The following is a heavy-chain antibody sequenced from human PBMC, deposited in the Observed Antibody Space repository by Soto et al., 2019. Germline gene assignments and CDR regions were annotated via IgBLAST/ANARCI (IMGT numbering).Heavy chain of an antibody. J-gene: IGHJ1*01. Sequence: GGSLRLSCAAAGFTLSSNYMSWARQAPGKGLEWVSVIYSGGSTYYADSVKGRFTISRDNSKNTLYLQMNSLRDDDTAIYYCTKRRLNTITSLSDWWGQGVQVTVSS. CDR3: TKRRLNTITSLSDW. V-gene: IGHV3-53*01. CDR1: GFTLSSNY. CDR2: IYSGGST. D-gene: IGHD3-16*02.